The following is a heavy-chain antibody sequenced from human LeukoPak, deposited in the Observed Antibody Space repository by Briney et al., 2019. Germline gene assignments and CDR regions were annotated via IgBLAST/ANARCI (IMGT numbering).Heavy chain of an antibody. V-gene: IGHV3-11*01. D-gene: IGHD6-19*01. Sequence: GGSLRLSCAASGFTFSDYYMSWIRQAPGKGLEWVSYISSSGSTIYYADSVKGRFTISRDNAKNSLYLQMNSLRAEDTAVYYCARVLASEQPANIAVAGWDLYYFDYWGQGTLVTVSS. CDR1: GFTFSDYY. J-gene: IGHJ4*02. CDR3: ARVLASEQPANIAVAGWDLYYFDY. CDR2: ISSSGSTI.